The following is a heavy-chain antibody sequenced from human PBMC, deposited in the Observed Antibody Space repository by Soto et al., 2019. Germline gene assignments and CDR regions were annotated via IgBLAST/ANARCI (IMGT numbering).Heavy chain of an antibody. CDR3: ARGMGRYFDI. J-gene: IGHJ2*01. Sequence: PSETLSLTCAISGDSIGNFYWSWIRQPAGKGLESLGRLSASGRTNYSPSLQSRVTMSLDRSKNRFSLRLTSVSAADTAVYFCARGMGRYFDIWGRGTLVPVS. V-gene: IGHV4-4*07. CDR1: GDSIGNFY. D-gene: IGHD2-8*01. CDR2: LSASGRT.